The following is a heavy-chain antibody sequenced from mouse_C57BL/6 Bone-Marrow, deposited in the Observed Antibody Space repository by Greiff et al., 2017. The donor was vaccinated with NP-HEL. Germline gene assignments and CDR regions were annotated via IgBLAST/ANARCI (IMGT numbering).Heavy chain of an antibody. J-gene: IGHJ4*01. CDR2: INPGSGGT. CDR3: ARDKDYETGAKDY. Sequence: QVQLQQSGAELVRPGTSVKVSCKASGYAFTNYLIEWVKQRPGQGLEWIGVINPGSGGTNYNEKFKGKATLTADKSSSTAYMQLSSLTSEDSAVYFCARDKDYETGAKDYWGQGTSVTVSS. V-gene: IGHV1-54*01. D-gene: IGHD2-4*01. CDR1: GYAFTNYL.